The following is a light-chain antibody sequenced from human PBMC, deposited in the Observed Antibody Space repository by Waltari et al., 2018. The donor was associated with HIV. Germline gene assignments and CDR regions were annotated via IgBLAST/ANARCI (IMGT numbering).Light chain of an antibody. Sequence: VLTQIPLSSLVTLGQPASISCKSSESLEHSDGNIYLSWYHQRPGQPPRLLLYKIYKRFSGVPYRFSGSGAGTEFTLKISGVEAEDVCIYFCMKATQFPRTFGPGTTVQI. V-gene: IGKV2-24*01. CDR2: KIY. J-gene: IGKJ1*01. CDR3: MKATQFPRT. CDR1: ESLEHSDGNIY.